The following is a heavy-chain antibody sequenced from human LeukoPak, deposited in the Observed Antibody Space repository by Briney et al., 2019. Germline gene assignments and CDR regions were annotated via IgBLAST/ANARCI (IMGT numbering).Heavy chain of an antibody. J-gene: IGHJ2*01. CDR2: IYNSGST. D-gene: IGHD4-17*01. Sequence: PSETLSLTCTVSGGSISTYYWSWIRQPPGKGLEWIGYIYNSGSTNYSPSLQSRVTISVDTSKNQFSLKLSSVTAADTAVYYCAWSLRRLYWYFDLWGRGTLVTVSS. CDR1: GGSISTYY. CDR3: AWSLRRLYWYFDL. V-gene: IGHV4-59*01.